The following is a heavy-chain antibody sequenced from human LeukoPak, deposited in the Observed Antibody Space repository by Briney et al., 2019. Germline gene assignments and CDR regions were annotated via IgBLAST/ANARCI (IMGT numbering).Heavy chain of an antibody. CDR2: IYSGGST. J-gene: IGHJ4*02. CDR3: ARGYSYGLGSF. CDR1: GFTVSSNY. Sequence: PGGSLRLSCGASGFTVSSNYMSWVRQAPGKGLEWVSVIYSGGSTYYADSVKGRFTISRDNSKNTLYLQMNSLRAEDTAVYYCARGYSYGLGSFWGQGTLVTVSS. V-gene: IGHV3-53*01. D-gene: IGHD5-18*01.